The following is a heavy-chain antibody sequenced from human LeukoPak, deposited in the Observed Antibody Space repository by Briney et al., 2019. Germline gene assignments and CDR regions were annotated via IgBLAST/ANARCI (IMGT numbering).Heavy chain of an antibody. V-gene: IGHV3-30-3*01. Sequence: GGSLKLSCAASGFTFSSYAMRWVRQAPGKGLEWVAVISYDGSNKYYADSVKGRFTISRDNSKNTLYLQMNSLRAEDTAVYYCARDQDTSYGYNPGYWGQGTLVTVSS. D-gene: IGHD5-18*01. J-gene: IGHJ4*02. CDR1: GFTFSSYA. CDR2: ISYDGSNK. CDR3: ARDQDTSYGYNPGY.